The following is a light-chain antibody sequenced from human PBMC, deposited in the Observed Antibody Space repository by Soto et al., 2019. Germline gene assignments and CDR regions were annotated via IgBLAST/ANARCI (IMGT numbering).Light chain of an antibody. CDR2: AAS. CDR3: QKYNSAPPEYT. CDR1: QGISNY. V-gene: IGKV1-27*01. J-gene: IGKJ2*01. Sequence: DIPMTQSPSSLSASVGDRVTITCRASQGISNYLAWYQQKPGKVPKLLIYAASTLQSGVPSRFSGSGSGTDFTLTISSLQPEDVATYYCQKYNSAPPEYTFGQGTKLEIK.